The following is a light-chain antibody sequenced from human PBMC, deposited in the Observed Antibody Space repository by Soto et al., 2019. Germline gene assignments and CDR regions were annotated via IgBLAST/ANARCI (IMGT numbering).Light chain of an antibody. CDR1: QSVSSY. Sequence: IVWTESPATRSLSPGARATLSCRASQSVSSYLAWYQQKPGQAPRLLIYDASNRATGIPARFSGSGSGTDFTLTISSLEPEDFAVYYCQQRSNWPITFAQGTRLAIK. CDR3: QQRSNWPIT. J-gene: IGKJ5*01. V-gene: IGKV3-11*01. CDR2: DAS.